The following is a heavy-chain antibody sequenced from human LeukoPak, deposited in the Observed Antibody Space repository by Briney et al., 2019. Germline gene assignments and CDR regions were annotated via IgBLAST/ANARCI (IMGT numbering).Heavy chain of an antibody. CDR2: IYYSGST. J-gene: IGHJ4*02. V-gene: IGHV4-59*08. CDR3: ARALRGYSYGTDY. Sequence: SETLSLTCTVSGGSISSYYWSWIRQPPGKGLEWIGYIYYSGSTNYNPSLKSQVTISVDTSKNQFSLKLSSVTAADTAVYYCARALRGYSYGTDYWGQGTLVTVSS. D-gene: IGHD5-18*01. CDR1: GGSISSYY.